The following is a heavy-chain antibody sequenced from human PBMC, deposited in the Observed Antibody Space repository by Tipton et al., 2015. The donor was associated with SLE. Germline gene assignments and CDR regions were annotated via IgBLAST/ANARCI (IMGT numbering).Heavy chain of an antibody. D-gene: IGHD1-20*01. CDR1: GGSISGYY. CDR3: ATAGITGTPGWFDP. Sequence: TLSLTCTVSGGSISGYYWSWIRQPPGKGLEWIGEINHSGSTNYNPSLKSRVTISVDTSKNQFSLKLSSVTAADTAVYYCATAGITGTPGWFDPWGQGTLVTVSS. J-gene: IGHJ5*02. V-gene: IGHV4-34*01. CDR2: INHSGST.